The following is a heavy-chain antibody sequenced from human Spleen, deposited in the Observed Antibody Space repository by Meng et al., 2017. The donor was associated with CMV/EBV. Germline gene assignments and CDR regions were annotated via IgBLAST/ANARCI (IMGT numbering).Heavy chain of an antibody. CDR1: GFTFSSYW. CDR2: IKQDGSEK. CDR3: AREDSYYFDY. D-gene: IGHD6-6*01. J-gene: IGHJ4*02. Sequence: GESLKISCAASGFTFSSYWMSWVRQAPGKGLEWVANIKQDGSEKYYVDSVKDRFTISRDNAKNSLYLQMNSLRAEDTAVYYCAREDSYYFDYWGQGTLVTVSS. V-gene: IGHV3-7*01.